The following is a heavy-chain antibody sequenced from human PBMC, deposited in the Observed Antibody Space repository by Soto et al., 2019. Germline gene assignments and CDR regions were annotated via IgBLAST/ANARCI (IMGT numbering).Heavy chain of an antibody. D-gene: IGHD2-15*01. V-gene: IGHV5-51*01. CDR2: IYPGDSDT. Sequence: PGESLKISCKGSGYSFTSYWIGWVRQMPGKGLEWMGIIYPGDSDTRYSPSFQGQVTISADKSISTAYLQWSSLKASDTAMYYCARFLGFFSGCSCYHSDLYDYCGQGTLVPVSS. J-gene: IGHJ4*02. CDR3: ARFLGFFSGCSCYHSDLYDY. CDR1: GYSFTSYW.